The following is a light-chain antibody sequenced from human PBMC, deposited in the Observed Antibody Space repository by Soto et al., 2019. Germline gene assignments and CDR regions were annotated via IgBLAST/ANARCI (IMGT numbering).Light chain of an antibody. CDR1: SSDVGRYNF. CDR2: DVS. CDR3: SSYTTSSSVV. J-gene: IGLJ2*01. Sequence: QSALTQPASVSGSPGQSITISCTGTSSDVGRYNFVSWYQQHPGKAPKLMIYDVSKWPPGVSSRFSGSKSGNTASLTISGLQAEYEADYYCSSYTTSSSVVFGGGTKLTVL. V-gene: IGLV2-14*03.